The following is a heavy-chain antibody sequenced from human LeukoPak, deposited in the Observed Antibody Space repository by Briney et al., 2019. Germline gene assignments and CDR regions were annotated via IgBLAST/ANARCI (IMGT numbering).Heavy chain of an antibody. V-gene: IGHV3-48*04. J-gene: IGHJ4*02. Sequence: GGSLRLSCAASGFTFTTHSMNWVRQAPGKGLEGVSYISSSSSTIYYADSVKGRFTISRDNAKNSLYLQMNILRVEDTAVYYCAGKVPYEPAFDYWGQGTLVTVSS. D-gene: IGHD1-14*01. CDR2: ISSSSSTI. CDR3: AGKVPYEPAFDY. CDR1: GFTFTTHS.